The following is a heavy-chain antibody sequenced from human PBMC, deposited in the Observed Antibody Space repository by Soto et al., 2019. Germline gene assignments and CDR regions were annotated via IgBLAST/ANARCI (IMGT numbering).Heavy chain of an antibody. D-gene: IGHD3-9*01. V-gene: IGHV3-23*01. CDR2: IGGGGGST. CDR1: GFTFSSYA. Sequence: PGGSLRLSCAASGFTFSSYAMNWVRQAPGKGLEWVSAIGGGGGSTYYADSVKGRFTISRDNAKNTLYLQMNSLRAEDTALYYCAKSDILTGYSGFFDYWGQGTLVTVSS. J-gene: IGHJ4*02. CDR3: AKSDILTGYSGFFDY.